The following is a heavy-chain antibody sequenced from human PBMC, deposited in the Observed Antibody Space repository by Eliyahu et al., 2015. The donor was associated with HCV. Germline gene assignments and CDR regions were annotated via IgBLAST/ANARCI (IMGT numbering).Heavy chain of an antibody. J-gene: IGHJ6*02. V-gene: IGHV4-34*01. CDR2: INHSGST. Sequence: QVQLQQWGAGLLKPSETLSLTCAVYGGSFSGYYWSWXRQPPGKGLEWIGEINHSGSTNYNPSLKSRVTISVDTSKNQFSLKLSSVTAADTAVYYCARGHYYDSSGYYSHYYYYGMDVWGQGTTVTVSS. D-gene: IGHD3-22*01. CDR1: GGSFSGYY. CDR3: ARGHYYDSSGYYSHYYYYGMDV.